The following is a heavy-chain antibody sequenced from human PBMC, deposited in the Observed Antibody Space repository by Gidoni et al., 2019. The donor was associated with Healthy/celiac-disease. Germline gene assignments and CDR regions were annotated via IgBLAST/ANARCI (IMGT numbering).Heavy chain of an antibody. Sequence: KGLEWMGRIDPSDSYTNYSPSFQGHVTISADKSISTAYLQWSSLKASDTAMYYCARAITTGYNTLGPWGQGTLVTVSS. J-gene: IGHJ5*02. V-gene: IGHV5-10-1*01. CDR2: IDPSDSYT. CDR3: ARAITTGYNTLGP. D-gene: IGHD1-20*01.